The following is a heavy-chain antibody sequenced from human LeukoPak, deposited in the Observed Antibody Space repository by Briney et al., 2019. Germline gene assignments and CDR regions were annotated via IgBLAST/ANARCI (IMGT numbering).Heavy chain of an antibody. CDR3: AKGNGYSYGPNYFDY. Sequence: GGSLRLSCAASGFTFSSYGMHWVRQAPGKGLEWVAVISYDGSNKYYADSVKGRFTISRDNSKNTLYLQMNSLRAEDTAVYYCAKGNGYSYGPNYFDYWGQGTLVTISS. V-gene: IGHV3-30*18. D-gene: IGHD5-18*01. J-gene: IGHJ4*02. CDR2: ISYDGSNK. CDR1: GFTFSSYG.